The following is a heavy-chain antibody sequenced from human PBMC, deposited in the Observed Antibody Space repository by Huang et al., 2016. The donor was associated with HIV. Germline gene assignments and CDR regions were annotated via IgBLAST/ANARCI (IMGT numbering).Heavy chain of an antibody. V-gene: IGHV1-58*01. D-gene: IGHD6-19*01. Sequence: QMQLVQSGPEVKKPGTSVKVSCKASGFTFTSSAVQWVRQGRGQRLELIGWIVVGSGNTNYAQKFQERVTITRDMATSTAYMELSSLRSEDTAVYYCAAYTSGPAGYYYYYDMDVWGQGTTVTVSS. J-gene: IGHJ6*02. CDR3: AAYTSGPAGYYYYYDMDV. CDR2: IVVGSGNT. CDR1: GFTFTSSA.